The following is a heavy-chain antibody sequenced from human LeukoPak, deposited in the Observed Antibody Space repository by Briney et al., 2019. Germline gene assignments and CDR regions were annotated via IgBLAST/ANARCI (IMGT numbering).Heavy chain of an antibody. CDR2: INPNSGGT. J-gene: IGHJ6*02. CDR1: RYTFTGYY. V-gene: IGHV1-2*02. Sequence: RASVKVSCKASRYTFTGYYMHWVRQAPGQGLEWMGWINPNSGGTNYAQKFQGRVTMTRDTSISTAYMELSRLRSDDTAVYYCARSTMIGLYYYYGMDVWGQGTTVTVSS. CDR3: ARSTMIGLYYYYGMDV. D-gene: IGHD3-22*01.